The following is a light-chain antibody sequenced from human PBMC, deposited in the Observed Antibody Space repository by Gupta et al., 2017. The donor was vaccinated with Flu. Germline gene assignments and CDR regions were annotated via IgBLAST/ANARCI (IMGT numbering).Light chain of an antibody. V-gene: IGKV1-39*01. CDR1: QSISY. CDR3: QQSYTTPYT. CDR2: DAS. Sequence: DIEMTQFLPALCASVGDRVTITCRASQSISYLNWYQQKPGKAPKLLIYDASSLRSGVASRFSGRGSGTDFTLTISSLQPEDFATYYCQQSYTTPYTFGQGTKLQVK. J-gene: IGKJ2*01.